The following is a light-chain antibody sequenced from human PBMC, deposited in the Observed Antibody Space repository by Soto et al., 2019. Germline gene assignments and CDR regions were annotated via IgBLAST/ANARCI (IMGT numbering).Light chain of an antibody. CDR3: QQYNSYLWT. V-gene: IGKV1-16*01. Sequence: DIQMTQSPSSLSASVGDRVTITCRASQGISTYLNWYQQKPGKAPKLLISAASSLESGVPSRFSGSGSGTEFTLTISSLQPDDFATYYCQQYNSYLWTFGQGTKVDIK. CDR2: AAS. J-gene: IGKJ1*01. CDR1: QGISTY.